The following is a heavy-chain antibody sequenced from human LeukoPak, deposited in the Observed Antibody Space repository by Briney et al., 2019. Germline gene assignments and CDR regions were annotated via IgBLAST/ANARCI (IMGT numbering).Heavy chain of an antibody. CDR1: GFTFSSYS. CDR2: ISSSSSTI. CDR3: ARDTTGTTAAFDI. V-gene: IGHV3-48*01. J-gene: IGHJ3*02. Sequence: GGSLRLSCAASGFTFSSYSMNWVRQAPGKGLEWVSYISSSSSTIYYADSVKGRFTISRDNAKNSLYLQMNSLRAEDTAVYYCARDTTGTTAAFDIWGQGTMVTVSS. D-gene: IGHD1-1*01.